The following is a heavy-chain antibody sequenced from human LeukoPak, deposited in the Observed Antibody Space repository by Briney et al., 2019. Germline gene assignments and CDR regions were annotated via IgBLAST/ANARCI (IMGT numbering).Heavy chain of an antibody. CDR2: IYHSGTT. J-gene: IGHJ3*01. Sequence: SETLSLTCAVSGFSVSNGYYCGWIRQSPGKGLEWIGSIYHSGTTFYNPSLKSRLTISLDTSKNQFSLKLTSVTAADTSIYYCAKRRDAFDVWGQGTMVTVSS. V-gene: IGHV4-38-2*01. CDR1: GFSVSNGYY. CDR3: AKRRDAFDV.